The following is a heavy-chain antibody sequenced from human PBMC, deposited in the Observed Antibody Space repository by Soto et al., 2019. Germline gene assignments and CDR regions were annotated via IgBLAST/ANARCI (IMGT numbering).Heavy chain of an antibody. Sequence: QVQLVESGGGVVQPGRSLRLSCAASGFTFSSYAMHWVRQAPGKGLEWVAVISYDGSNKYYADSVKGRFTISRDNSKNTLYLQMNSLRAEDTAVYYCARDGTMIVVTAYYYYGMDVWGQGTTVTVSS. D-gene: IGHD3-22*01. CDR3: ARDGTMIVVTAYYYYGMDV. V-gene: IGHV3-30-3*01. J-gene: IGHJ6*02. CDR1: GFTFSSYA. CDR2: ISYDGSNK.